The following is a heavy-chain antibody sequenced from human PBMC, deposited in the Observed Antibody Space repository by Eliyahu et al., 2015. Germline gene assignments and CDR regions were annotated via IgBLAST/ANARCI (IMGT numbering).Heavy chain of an antibody. CDR1: GGSISXYY. CDR2: IYTSGST. J-gene: IGHJ6*04. D-gene: IGHD2-15*01. CDR3: ARTNRYSLYGMDV. Sequence: QVQLQESGPGLVKPSXTLSLTCTVSGGSISXYYXSWIRQPAGKGLEWIVRIYTSGSTNYNPSLKSRVTMSVDTSKNQFSLKLSSVTAADTAVYYCARTNRYSLYGMDVWGKGTTVTVSS. V-gene: IGHV4-4*07.